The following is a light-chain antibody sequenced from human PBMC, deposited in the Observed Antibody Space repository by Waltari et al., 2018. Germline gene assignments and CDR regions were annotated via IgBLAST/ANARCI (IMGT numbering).Light chain of an antibody. CDR2: DVS. J-gene: IGLJ2*01. Sequence: QSVLTQPASVSGSPGQSISISCTGTNTDVCGYNFVSWYRQHPGEAPNLLIYDVSNRPSGVSNRFSGSKSGNTASLTISGLQAGDEGDYYCASRTSSATVIFGGGTRLTVL. CDR1: NTDVCGYNF. V-gene: IGLV2-14*03. CDR3: ASRTSSATVI.